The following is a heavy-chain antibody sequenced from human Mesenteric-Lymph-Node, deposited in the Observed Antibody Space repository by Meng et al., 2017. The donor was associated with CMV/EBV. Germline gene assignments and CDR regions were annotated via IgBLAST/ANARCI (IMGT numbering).Heavy chain of an antibody. CDR3: AGGSGWLIDY. J-gene: IGHJ4*02. CDR2: MTNSDSQI. Sequence: GESLKISCVASGFTFSSYTMNWVRQAPGKGLEWVASMTNSDSQIYYADSVKGRFTISRDNAKSALYLQMNSLRAEDTAVYFCAGGSGWLIDYWGQGTQVTVSS. CDR1: GFTFSSYT. D-gene: IGHD6-19*01. V-gene: IGHV3-21*01.